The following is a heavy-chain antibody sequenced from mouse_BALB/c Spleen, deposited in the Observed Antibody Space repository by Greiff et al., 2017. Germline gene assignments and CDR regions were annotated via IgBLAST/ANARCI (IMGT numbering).Heavy chain of an antibody. J-gene: IGHJ3*01. V-gene: IGHV5-4*02. CDR3: ARDLGGMIPFAY. CDR1: GFTFSDYY. D-gene: IGHD2-4*01. CDR2: ISDGGSYT. Sequence: EVNLVESGGGLVKPGGSLKLSCAASGFTFSDYYMYWVRQTPEKRLEWVATISDGGSYTYYPDSVKGRFTISRDNAKNNLYLQMSSLKSEDTAMYYCARDLGGMIPFAYWGQGTLVTVSA.